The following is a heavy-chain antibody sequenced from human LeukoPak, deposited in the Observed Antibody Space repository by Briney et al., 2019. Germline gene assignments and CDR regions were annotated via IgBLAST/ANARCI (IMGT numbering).Heavy chain of an antibody. CDR3: ARDDYGEQFDY. V-gene: IGHV3-7*01. CDR2: IKQDGSEK. D-gene: IGHD4-17*01. J-gene: IGHJ4*02. CDR1: GFTFSSHW. Sequence: GGSLRLSCAASGFTFSSHWMSWVRQAPGKGLEWVANIKQDGSEKYYVDSVKGRFTISRDNAKNSLYLQMNSLRAEDTAVYYCARDDYGEQFDYWGQGTLVTVSS.